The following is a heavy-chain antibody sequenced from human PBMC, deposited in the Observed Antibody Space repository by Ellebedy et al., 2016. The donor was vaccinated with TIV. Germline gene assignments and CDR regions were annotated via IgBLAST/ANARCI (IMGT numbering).Heavy chain of an antibody. Sequence: MPGGSLRLSCTVSGGSISSYYWSWIRQPPGKGLEWIGYISYSGSTYYNPSLKSRVTISVDTSKNQFSLKLSSVTAADTAVYYCARHSSGSYLPYFDYWGQGTLVTVSS. CDR2: ISYSGST. CDR3: ARHSSGSYLPYFDY. V-gene: IGHV4-59*08. J-gene: IGHJ4*02. CDR1: GGSISSYY. D-gene: IGHD1-26*01.